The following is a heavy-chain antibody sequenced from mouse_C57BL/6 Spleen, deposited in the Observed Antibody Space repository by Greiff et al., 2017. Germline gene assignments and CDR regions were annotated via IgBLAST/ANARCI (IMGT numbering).Heavy chain of an antibody. CDR3: ARCGTFYAMDY. D-gene: IGHD4-1*01. V-gene: IGHV1-80*01. CDR2: IYPGDGDT. J-gene: IGHJ4*01. CDR1: GYAFSSYW. Sequence: QVQLKESGAELVKPGASVKISCKASGYAFSSYWMNWVKQRPGKGLEWIGQIYPGDGDTNYNGKFKGKATLTADKSSSTAYMQLSSLTSEDSAVYFCARCGTFYAMDYWGQGTSVTVSS.